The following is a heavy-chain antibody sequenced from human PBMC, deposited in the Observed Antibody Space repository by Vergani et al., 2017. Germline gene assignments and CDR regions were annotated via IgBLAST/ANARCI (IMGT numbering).Heavy chain of an antibody. Sequence: QVQLVESGGGVVQPGRSLRLSCAASGFTFSSYGMHWVRQAPGKGLEWVAVIWYDGSNKYYADSVKGRFTISRDNSKNTLYLQMNSLRAEDTAVYYCARAGGDYVPYYFDYWGQGTLVTVSS. J-gene: IGHJ4*02. CDR2: IWYDGSNK. D-gene: IGHD4-17*01. CDR3: ARAGGDYVPYYFDY. CDR1: GFTFSSYG. V-gene: IGHV3-33*01.